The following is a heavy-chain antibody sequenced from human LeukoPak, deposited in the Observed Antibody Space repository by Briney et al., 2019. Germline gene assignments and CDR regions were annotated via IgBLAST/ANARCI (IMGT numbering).Heavy chain of an antibody. CDR1: GFTFSSYE. D-gene: IGHD1-26*01. CDR3: ASRIVGTPDYFDY. CDR2: IFQGGNDK. J-gene: IGHJ4*02. V-gene: IGHV3-7*01. Sequence: GGSLRLSCAASGFTFSSYEMNWVRQAPGKGLEWVANIFQGGNDKYYVDSVKGRFTISRDNAKNSLYLQLNSLRVEDTAVYYCASRIVGTPDYFDYWGQGTLVTVSS.